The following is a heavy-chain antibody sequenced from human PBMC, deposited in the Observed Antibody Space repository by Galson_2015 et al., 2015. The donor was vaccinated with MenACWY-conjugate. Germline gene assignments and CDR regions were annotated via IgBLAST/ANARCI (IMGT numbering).Heavy chain of an antibody. D-gene: IGHD1-26*01. J-gene: IGHJ4*02. CDR2: IIPIFGTA. Sequence: QSGAEVKKPGESLKVSCKASGGTFSSYAISWVRQAPGQGLEWMGGIIPIFGTANYAQKFQGRVTITADESTSTAYMELSSLRSEDTAVYYCARDTLGARPGYFDYWGQGTLVTVSS. V-gene: IGHV1-69*01. CDR1: GGTFSSYA. CDR3: ARDTLGARPGYFDY.